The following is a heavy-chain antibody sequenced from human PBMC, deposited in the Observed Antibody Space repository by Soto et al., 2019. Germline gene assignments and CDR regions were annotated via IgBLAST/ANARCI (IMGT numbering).Heavy chain of an antibody. CDR2: INPNSGGT. CDR1: GYTFTGYY. V-gene: IGHV1-2*04. Sequence: GASVKVSCKASGYTFTGYYMHWVRQAPGQGLEWMGWINPNSGGTNYAQKFRGWVTMTRDTSISTAYMELSRLRSDDTAVYYCARSIGYCSGGSCYSYAFDIWGQGTMVTVSS. J-gene: IGHJ3*02. CDR3: ARSIGYCSGGSCYSYAFDI. D-gene: IGHD2-15*01.